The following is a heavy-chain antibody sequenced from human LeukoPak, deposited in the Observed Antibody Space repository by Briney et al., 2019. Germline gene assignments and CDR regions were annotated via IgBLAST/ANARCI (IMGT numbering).Heavy chain of an antibody. CDR1: GGSISSYY. CDR2: IYYSGST. Sequence: KPSETLSLTCTVSGGSISSYYWSWIRQPPGKGLEWIGYIYYSGSTNYNPSLKSRVTISVDTSKNQFSLKLSSVTAADTAVYYCASGAAHTLDYWGQGTLVTVSS. CDR3: ASGAAHTLDY. V-gene: IGHV4-59*12. J-gene: IGHJ4*02. D-gene: IGHD6-6*01.